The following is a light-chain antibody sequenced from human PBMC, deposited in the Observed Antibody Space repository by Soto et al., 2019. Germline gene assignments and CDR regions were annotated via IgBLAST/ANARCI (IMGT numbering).Light chain of an antibody. CDR1: SSNIGSYN. V-gene: IGLV1-44*01. CDR2: TND. CDR3: AAWDNSLNGWV. J-gene: IGLJ3*02. Sequence: QSVLTQPPSASGTPGQSVTISCSGRSSNIGSYNVNLYKQVPGTAPKLLIYTNDQRPSGFPDRFSGSKSGTSASLAISGLQSEDESDYHCAAWDNSLNGWVFGGGTKLTVL.